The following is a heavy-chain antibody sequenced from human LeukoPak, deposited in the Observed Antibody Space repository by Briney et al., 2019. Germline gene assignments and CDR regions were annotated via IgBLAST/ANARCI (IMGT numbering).Heavy chain of an antibody. CDR1: GFTFSNSG. CDR2: IISGDTT. D-gene: IGHD6-13*01. CDR3: AKDAYSSNWYNWFDP. Sequence: GGSLRLSCVASGFTFSNSGMIWVRQAPGKGLEWVSAIISGDTTYYADSVKGRFTISRDNSNNALYLQMNSLRVEDTALYYCAKDAYSSNWYNWFDPWGQGTLVTVSS. J-gene: IGHJ5*02. V-gene: IGHV3-23*01.